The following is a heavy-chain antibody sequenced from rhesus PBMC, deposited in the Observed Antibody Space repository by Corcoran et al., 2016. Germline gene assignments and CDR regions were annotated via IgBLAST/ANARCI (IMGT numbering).Heavy chain of an antibody. CDR3: ARDVIAAVGTFDY. Sequence: QLQLQESGPGLVKPSEPLSLTCAVSCVSVRGYSWSWSRQPPGKGLEWIGRLDSSGSTDSNPSLKSRVTISRDTSKNQFSLKLSSVTAADTAVYYCARDVIAAVGTFDYWGQGVLVTVSS. J-gene: IGHJ4*01. CDR2: LDSSGST. CDR1: CVSVRGYS. V-gene: IGHV4-160*01. D-gene: IGHD6-31*01.